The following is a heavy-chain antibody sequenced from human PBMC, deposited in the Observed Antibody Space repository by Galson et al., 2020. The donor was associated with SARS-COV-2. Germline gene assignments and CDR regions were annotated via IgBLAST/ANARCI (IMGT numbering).Heavy chain of an antibody. J-gene: IGHJ6*02. Sequence: GESLKISCAASGFTFSSYGMHWVRQAPGKGLEWVAVISYDGRNKYYADSVKGRFTISRDNSKNPLYLQVNSLRAEDTGVYYCARVVPVGATSQDGMDVGGQGTTVIVSS. D-gene: IGHD2-15*01. V-gene: IGHV3-33*01. CDR1: GFTFSSYG. CDR2: ISYDGRNK. CDR3: ARVVPVGATSQDGMDV.